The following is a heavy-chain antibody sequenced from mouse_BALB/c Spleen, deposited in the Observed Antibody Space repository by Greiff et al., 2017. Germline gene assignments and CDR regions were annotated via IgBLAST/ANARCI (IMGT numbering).Heavy chain of an antibody. D-gene: IGHD2-10*02. CDR1: GFSLTSYG. CDR3: ARDKGYDPAYAMDY. V-gene: IGHV2-9*02. Sequence: VKLMESGPGLVAPSQSLSITCTVSGFSLTSYGVHWVRQPPGKGLEWLGVIWAGGSTNYNSALMSRLSISKDNSKSQVFLKMNSLQTDDTAMYYCARDKGYDPAYAMDYWGQGTSVTVSS. J-gene: IGHJ4*01. CDR2: IWAGGST.